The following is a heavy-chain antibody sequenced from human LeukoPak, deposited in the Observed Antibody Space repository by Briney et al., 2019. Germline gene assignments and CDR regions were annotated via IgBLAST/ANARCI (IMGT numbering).Heavy chain of an antibody. V-gene: IGHV3-7*05. CDR2: IKQDGSEE. CDR1: GFTFSSYW. D-gene: IGHD6-19*01. J-gene: IGHJ4*02. Sequence: PGGSLRLSCAASGFTFSSYWMSWVRQAPGKGPEWVANIKQDGSEEYYVDSVKGRFTISRDNTKNSLFLQMNSLRAEDTAVYYCARGRGCDYWGQGTLVTVSS. CDR3: ARGRGCDY.